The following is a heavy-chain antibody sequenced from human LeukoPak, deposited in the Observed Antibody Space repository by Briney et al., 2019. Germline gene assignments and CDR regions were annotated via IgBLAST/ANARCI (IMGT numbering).Heavy chain of an antibody. Sequence: SETLSLTCTVSGGSISSYYWSWLRQPPGKGLEWIGYIYYSGSTNYNPSLKSRVTISVDTSKNQFSLKLSSVTAADTAVYYCTRVGSEWELPPPVFDYWGQGTLVTVSS. CDR1: GGSISSYY. CDR2: IYYSGST. J-gene: IGHJ4*02. CDR3: TRVGSEWELPPPVFDY. D-gene: IGHD1-26*01. V-gene: IGHV4-59*01.